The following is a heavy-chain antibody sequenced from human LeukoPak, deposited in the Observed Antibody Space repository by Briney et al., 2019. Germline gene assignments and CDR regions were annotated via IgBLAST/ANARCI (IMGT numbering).Heavy chain of an antibody. CDR3: AREQVDTAMVTLDHWYFDL. CDR1: GGSISSSSYY. D-gene: IGHD5-18*01. V-gene: IGHV4-39*07. Sequence: SETLSLTCTVSGGSISSSSYYWGWIRQPPGKGLEWIGSIYYSGSTYYNPSLKSRVTISVDTSKNQFSLKLSSVTAADTAVYYCAREQVDTAMVTLDHWYFDLWGRGTLVTVSS. CDR2: IYYSGST. J-gene: IGHJ2*01.